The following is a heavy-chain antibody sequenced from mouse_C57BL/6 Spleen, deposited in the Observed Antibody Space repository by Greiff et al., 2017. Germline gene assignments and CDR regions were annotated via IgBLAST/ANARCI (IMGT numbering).Heavy chain of an antibody. CDR1: GYTFTSYW. CDR3: ARRPGEKGGAWFAY. CDR2: IAPNSGGT. Sequence: VQLQQPGAELVKPGASVTLSCKASGYTFTSYWMHWVKQRPGRGLEWIGRIAPNSGGTKYTEKFKSKATLTVDKPSSTAYMQLSSLTSEDSAVYYGARRPGEKGGAWFAYWGQGTLVTVSA. V-gene: IGHV1-72*01. J-gene: IGHJ3*01.